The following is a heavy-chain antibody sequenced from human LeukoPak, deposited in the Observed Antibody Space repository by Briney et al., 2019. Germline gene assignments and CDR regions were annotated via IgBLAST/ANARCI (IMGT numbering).Heavy chain of an antibody. CDR2: INPSGGST. D-gene: IGHD1-26*01. Sequence: ASVKVSCKASGYTFTSYYIHWVRQAPGQGLEWMGLINPSGGSTNYAQKFQGRVTMTRDTSTSTVYMELSSLRSEDTAVYYCARPDSGSYSALYYWGQGTLVTVSS. J-gene: IGHJ4*02. CDR3: ARPDSGSYSALYY. V-gene: IGHV1-46*01. CDR1: GYTFTSYY.